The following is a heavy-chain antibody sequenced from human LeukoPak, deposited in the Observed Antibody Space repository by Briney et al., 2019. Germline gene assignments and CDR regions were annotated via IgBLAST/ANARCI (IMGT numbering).Heavy chain of an antibody. Sequence: GGSLRLSCAASGFTFGSYSMNWVRQAPGKGLEWVSSISSSSSYIYYADSVKGRFTISRDNAKNSLYLQMNSLRAEDTAVYYCARDREDIDYYYGMDVWGQGTTVTVSS. CDR2: ISSSSSYI. CDR1: GFTFGSYS. J-gene: IGHJ6*02. V-gene: IGHV3-21*01. D-gene: IGHD2-15*01. CDR3: ARDREDIDYYYGMDV.